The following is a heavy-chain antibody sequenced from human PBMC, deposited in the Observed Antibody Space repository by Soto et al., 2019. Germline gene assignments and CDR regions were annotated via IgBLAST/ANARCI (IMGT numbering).Heavy chain of an antibody. J-gene: IGHJ6*02. CDR2: ISYDGSNK. CDR1: GFTFSSYA. V-gene: IGHV3-30-3*01. Sequence: PGGSLRLSCAASGFTFSSYAMHWVRQAPGKGLEWVAVISYDGSNKYYADSVKGRFTISRDNSKNTLYLQMNSLRAEDTAVYYCARVHEYSSSPRRLRDYYYGMDVWGQGTTVTVSS. D-gene: IGHD6-6*01. CDR3: ARVHEYSSSPRRLRDYYYGMDV.